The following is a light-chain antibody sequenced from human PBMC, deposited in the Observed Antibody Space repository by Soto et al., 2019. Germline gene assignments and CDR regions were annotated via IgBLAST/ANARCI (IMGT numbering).Light chain of an antibody. CDR2: GAS. CDR3: QEYNNWHPIT. J-gene: IGKJ4*01. Sequence: EIVMTQSPATLSVSPGERATLSCRASQSVNGFLDWFQHKPGQAPRLLIYGASTRATGIPVRFSGSGSGTEFTLTITSLQSEDFAVYYCQEYNNWHPITFGGGTKVDIK. V-gene: IGKV3-15*01. CDR1: QSVNGF.